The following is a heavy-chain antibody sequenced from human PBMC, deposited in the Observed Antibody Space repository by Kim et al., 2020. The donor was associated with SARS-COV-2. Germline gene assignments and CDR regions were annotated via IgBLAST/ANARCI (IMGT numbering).Heavy chain of an antibody. V-gene: IGHV3-7*01. CDR3: ARGQKLLWFGEAWFDP. Sequence: GGSLRLSCAASGFTFSSYWMSWVRQAPGKGLEWVANIKQDGSEKYYVDSVKGRFTISRDNAKNSLYLQMNSLRAEDTAVYYCARGQKLLWFGEAWFDPWGQGTLVTVSS. CDR2: IKQDGSEK. CDR1: GFTFSSYW. J-gene: IGHJ5*02. D-gene: IGHD3-10*01.